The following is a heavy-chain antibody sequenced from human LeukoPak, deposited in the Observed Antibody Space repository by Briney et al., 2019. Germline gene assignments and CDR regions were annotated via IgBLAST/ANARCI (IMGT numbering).Heavy chain of an antibody. Sequence: GGSLRLSCAASGFSLSGHWMSWIRQAPGKGLEWVANIKQDGSEKYYVDSVKGRFTISRDNAKNSLYLQMNSLRAEDTAVYYCARLPSDYYDSSGYYTTPHFDYWGQGTLVTVSS. CDR3: ARLPSDYYDSSGYYTTPHFDY. V-gene: IGHV3-7*01. D-gene: IGHD3-22*01. CDR2: IKQDGSEK. J-gene: IGHJ4*02. CDR1: GFSLSGHW.